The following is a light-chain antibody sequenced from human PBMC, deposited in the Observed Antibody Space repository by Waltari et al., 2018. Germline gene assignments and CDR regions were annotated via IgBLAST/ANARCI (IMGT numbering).Light chain of an antibody. Sequence: QSALTQPASVSGSPGQSITISCTGTSSDVGYYNYVSWYQQHPGKAPKLMISGVSNRPSGVSNRFSGSKSGNTASLTISGLQAEDEADYYCSSYTTSATLVFGGGTKLTVL. J-gene: IGLJ2*01. CDR1: SSDVGYYNY. CDR3: SSYTTSATLV. V-gene: IGLV2-14*03. CDR2: GVS.